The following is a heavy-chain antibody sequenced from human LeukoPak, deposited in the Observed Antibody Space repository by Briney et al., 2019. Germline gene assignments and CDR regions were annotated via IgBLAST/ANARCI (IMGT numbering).Heavy chain of an antibody. D-gene: IGHD4-17*01. V-gene: IGHV3-48*01. J-gene: IGHJ4*02. CDR1: GFTFSSYS. CDR2: ISSSSSTI. CDR3: AREARPIYGDYPY. Sequence: GGSLRLSCAASGFTFSSYSMNWVRQAPGKGLEWVSYISSSSSTIYYADSVKGRFTISRDNAKNSLYLQMNSLRAEDTAVYYCAREARPIYGDYPYWGQGTLVTVSS.